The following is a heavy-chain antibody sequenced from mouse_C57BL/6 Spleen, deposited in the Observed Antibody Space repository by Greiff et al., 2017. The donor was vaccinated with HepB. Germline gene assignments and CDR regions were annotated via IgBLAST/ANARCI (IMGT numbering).Heavy chain of an antibody. Sequence: VQLKQSGAELVRPGASVKLSCTASGFNIKDDYMHWVKQRPEQGLEWIGWIDPENGDTEYASKFQGKATITADTSSNTAYLHLSSLTSEDTAVYYCTTGSSSWFAYWGQGTLVTVSA. J-gene: IGHJ3*01. D-gene: IGHD1-1*01. V-gene: IGHV14-4*01. CDR3: TTGSSSWFAY. CDR2: IDPENGDT. CDR1: GFNIKDDY.